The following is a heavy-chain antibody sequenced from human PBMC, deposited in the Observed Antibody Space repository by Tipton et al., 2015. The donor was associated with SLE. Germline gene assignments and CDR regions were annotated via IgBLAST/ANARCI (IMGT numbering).Heavy chain of an antibody. V-gene: IGHV1-2*02. J-gene: IGHJ2*01. CDR3: ARFREYSSSRGVWCFYL. Sequence: QLVQSGPEVKKPGASVKVSCKASGYTFTGYYMHWVRQAPGQGLEWMGWINPNSGGTNYAQKFQGRVTMTRDTSISTAYMELSRLRSGDTAVYYCARFREYSSSRGVWCFYLWGRGTLVTVSS. CDR2: INPNSGGT. D-gene: IGHD6-6*01. CDR1: GYTFTGYY.